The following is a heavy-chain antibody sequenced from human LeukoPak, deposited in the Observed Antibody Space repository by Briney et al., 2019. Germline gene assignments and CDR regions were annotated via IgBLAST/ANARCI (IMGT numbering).Heavy chain of an antibody. CDR3: ASTPESGYSGYDSEKGY. V-gene: IGHV3-30*02. CDR2: IRYDGSNK. D-gene: IGHD5-12*01. Sequence: PGGSLRLSCAASGFTFSSYGMHWVRQAPGKGLEWVAFIRYDGSNKYYADSVKGRFTISRDNAKNSLYLQMNSLRAEDTAAYYCASTPESGYSGYDSEKGYWGQGTLVTVSS. CDR1: GFTFSSYG. J-gene: IGHJ4*02.